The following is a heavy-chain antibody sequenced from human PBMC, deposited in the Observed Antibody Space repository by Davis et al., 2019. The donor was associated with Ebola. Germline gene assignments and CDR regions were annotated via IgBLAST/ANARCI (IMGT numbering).Heavy chain of an antibody. V-gene: IGHV3-23*01. CDR2: ISGSGGST. CDR3: AREGRFLEWLHYFDY. J-gene: IGHJ4*02. D-gene: IGHD3-3*01. CDR1: GFTFSSYA. Sequence: GGSLRLSCAASGFTFSSYAMSWVRQAPGKGLEWVSAISGSGGSTYYADSVKGRFTISRDNAKNSLYLQMNSLRAEDTAVYYCAREGRFLEWLHYFDYWGQGTLVTVSS.